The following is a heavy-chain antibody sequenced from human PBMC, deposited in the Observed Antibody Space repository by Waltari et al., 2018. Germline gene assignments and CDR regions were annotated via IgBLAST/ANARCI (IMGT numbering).Heavy chain of an antibody. CDR1: GLSISESW. V-gene: IGHV3-7*01. Sequence: EVQLVESGGGLVQPGGSLRLSCEASGLSISESWMSWVRQAPGKGPEWVADIKEDGSKIYYVGSVRGRFTISRDNAKNSLYLQMNSLRVEDTAVYYCARDAPLYTTGWGYDYWGQGILVTVSS. CDR2: IKEDGSKI. D-gene: IGHD6-19*01. CDR3: ARDAPLYTTGWGYDY. J-gene: IGHJ4*02.